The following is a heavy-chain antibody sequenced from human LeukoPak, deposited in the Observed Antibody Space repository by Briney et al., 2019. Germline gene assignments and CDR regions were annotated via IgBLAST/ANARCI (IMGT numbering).Heavy chain of an antibody. CDR3: ARYGSGSTWFDP. CDR2: INYSGST. CDR1: GGSISSDNYQ. Sequence: SQTLSLTCTVSGGSISSDNYQWSWIRQPPGKGLEWIGYINYSGSTYYSPSLKSRVTISVDTSKNQFFLKLSSVTAADTAVYYCARYGSGSTWFDPWGQGTLVTVSS. V-gene: IGHV4-30-4*01. D-gene: IGHD3-10*01. J-gene: IGHJ5*02.